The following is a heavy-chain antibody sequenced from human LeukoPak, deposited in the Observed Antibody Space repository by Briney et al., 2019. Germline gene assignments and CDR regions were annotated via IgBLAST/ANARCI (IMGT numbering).Heavy chain of an antibody. J-gene: IGHJ4*02. CDR3: AKVRDFWSDYLSPTLDY. V-gene: IGHV3-30*18. CDR2: ISFDGSNR. CDR1: GFTLSSYG. Sequence: PGGSLRLSCAASGFTLSSYGMHWVRQAPGKGLEWVSVISFDGSNRYYADSVKGRFTISRDNSKNTLYLQMNSLRAEDTAVYYCAKVRDFWSDYLSPTLDYWGQGTLVTVSS. D-gene: IGHD3-3*01.